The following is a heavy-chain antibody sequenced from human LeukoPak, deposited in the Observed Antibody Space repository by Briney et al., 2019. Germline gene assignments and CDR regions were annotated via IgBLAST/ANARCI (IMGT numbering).Heavy chain of an antibody. CDR2: IILIFGTA. CDR3: ARDGDCSGGSCYDY. V-gene: IGHV1-69*01. Sequence: SVKVSCKASGGTFSSYAISWVRQAPGQGLEWMGGIILIFGTANYAQKFQGRVTITADESTSTAYMELSSLRSEDTAVYYCARDGDCSGGSCYDYWGQGTLVTVSS. J-gene: IGHJ4*02. D-gene: IGHD2-15*01. CDR1: GGTFSSYA.